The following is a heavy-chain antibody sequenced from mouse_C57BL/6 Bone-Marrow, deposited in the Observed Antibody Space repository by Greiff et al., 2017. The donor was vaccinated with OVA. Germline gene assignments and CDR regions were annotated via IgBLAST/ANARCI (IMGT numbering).Heavy chain of an antibody. J-gene: IGHJ1*03. CDR3: ERSFTKVVATEYFDV. CDR1: GFTFTDYY. CDR2: IRNKANGYTT. V-gene: IGHV7-3*01. Sequence: EVKLVESGGGLVQPGGSLSLSCAASGFTFTDYYMSWVRQPPGKALEWLGFIRNKANGYTTESSASVKGRFTISRDNSQSILYLQMNALRAEDSATYYCERSFTKVVATEYFDVWGTGTTVTVSS. D-gene: IGHD1-1*01.